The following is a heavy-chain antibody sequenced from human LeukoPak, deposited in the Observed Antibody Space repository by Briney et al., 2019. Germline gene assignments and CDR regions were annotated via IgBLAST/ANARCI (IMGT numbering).Heavy chain of an antibody. J-gene: IGHJ4*02. Sequence: PLETLSLTCTVSGGSISSYYWSWIRQPPGRGLEWIGYIYFSGSSRYNPSLESRLTLSVATSKNQFSLNLDSVTAADTAVYYCVRHDNGYFHYWGQGTLVTVSS. CDR3: VRHDNGYFHY. V-gene: IGHV4-59*08. D-gene: IGHD2-8*01. CDR1: GGSISSYY. CDR2: IYFSGSS.